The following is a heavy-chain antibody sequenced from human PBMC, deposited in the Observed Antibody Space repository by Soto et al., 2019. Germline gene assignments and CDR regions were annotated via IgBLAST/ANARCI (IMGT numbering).Heavy chain of an antibody. J-gene: IGHJ5*02. V-gene: IGHV1-69*13. D-gene: IGHD2-2*01. Sequence: GASVKVSCKASGYTFTSYYMHWVRQAPGQGLEWMGGIIPIFGTANYAQKFQGRVTITADESTSTAYMELSSLRSEDTAVYYCSVSAIHHNLFDPWGQGTLVIVSS. CDR1: GYTFTSYY. CDR3: SVSAIHHNLFDP. CDR2: IIPIFGTA.